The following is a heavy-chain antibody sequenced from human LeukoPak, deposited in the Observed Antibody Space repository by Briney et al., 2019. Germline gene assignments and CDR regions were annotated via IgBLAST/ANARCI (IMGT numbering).Heavy chain of an antibody. J-gene: IGHJ4*02. D-gene: IGHD5-18*01. V-gene: IGHV3-7*01. Sequence: GGSLRLSCAASGFTFSSYWMSWVRQAPGKGLEWVANIKQDGSEKYYVDSVKGRFTISRDNTKNSLYLQMNSLRAEDTAVYYCARGYSYGWGTFDYWGQGTLVTVSS. CDR1: GFTFSSYW. CDR3: ARGYSYGWGTFDY. CDR2: IKQDGSEK.